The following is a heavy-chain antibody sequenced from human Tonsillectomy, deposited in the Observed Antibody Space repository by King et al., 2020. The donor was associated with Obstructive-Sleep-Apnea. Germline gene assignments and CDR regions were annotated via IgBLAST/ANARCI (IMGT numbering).Heavy chain of an antibody. CDR1: GFTFSSYW. Sequence: VQLVESGGGLVQPGGSLILSCAASGFTFSSYWMSWVRQAPGKGLEWVANIKQDGSEKYYVDSVKGRFTISRDNAKNSLYLQMNSLRAEDTAVYYCARGGSGWYGGWFDPWGQGTLVTVSS. D-gene: IGHD6-19*01. J-gene: IGHJ5*02. CDR2: IKQDGSEK. V-gene: IGHV3-7*01. CDR3: ARGGSGWYGGWFDP.